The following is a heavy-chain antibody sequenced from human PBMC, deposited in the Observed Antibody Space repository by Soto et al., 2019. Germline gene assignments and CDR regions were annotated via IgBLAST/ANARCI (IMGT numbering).Heavy chain of an antibody. CDR3: AKDTSSSPYYMDV. Sequence: EVQVLESGGGSVQPGGSLRLSCAASGFTFSNFAMSWVRHAPGKGLEWVSGITGSTGTTYYADSVKGRFIISRDNSKNTVHLQMNSLRAEDTAVYYCAKDTSSSPYYMDVWGKGTTVTISS. V-gene: IGHV3-23*01. CDR1: GFTFSNFA. D-gene: IGHD2-2*01. J-gene: IGHJ6*03. CDR2: ITGSTGTT.